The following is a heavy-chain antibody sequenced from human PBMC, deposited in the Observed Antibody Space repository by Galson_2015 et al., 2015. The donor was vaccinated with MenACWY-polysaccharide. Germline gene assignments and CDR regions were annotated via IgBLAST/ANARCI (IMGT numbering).Heavy chain of an antibody. CDR3: AKLGGYYDTTGYYFTEYYFDY. Sequence: SLRLSCAASQFTFSSHWMSWVRQAPGKGLEWVSDISDRGGSTYYADSVKGRFTISRDNSKNTLYLQMNSLRAEDTAIYYCAKLGGYYDTTGYYFTEYYFDYWGQGTLVTVSS. D-gene: IGHD3-22*01. CDR2: ISDRGGST. J-gene: IGHJ4*02. CDR1: QFTFSSHW. V-gene: IGHV3-23*01.